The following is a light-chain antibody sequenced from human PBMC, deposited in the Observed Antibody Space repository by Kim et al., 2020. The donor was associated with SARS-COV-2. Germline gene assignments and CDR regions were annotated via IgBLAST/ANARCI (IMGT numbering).Light chain of an antibody. Sequence: SVTIGQTARLTCGEHNIQTLNVHWYRQQPGQAPALVVYKDSKRPSGIPERFSGSNSGNTATLTISRAQADDEADYFCQVWDSGTWVFGGGTQLTVL. V-gene: IGLV3-9*01. CDR2: KDS. CDR3: QVWDSGTWV. J-gene: IGLJ3*02. CDR1: NIQTLN.